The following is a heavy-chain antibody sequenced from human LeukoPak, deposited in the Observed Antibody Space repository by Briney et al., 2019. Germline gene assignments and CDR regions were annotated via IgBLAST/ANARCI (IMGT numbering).Heavy chain of an antibody. CDR3: TKPRGYGSGTYYDY. Sequence: PGGSLRLSCAASGFTVSSNYMSWVRQAPGKGLEWVSVIYSGGSTYYADSVKGRFTISRDDSKNTAYLQMSSLETEDTAIYYCTKPRGYGSGTYYDYWGQGTLVTVSS. CDR2: IYSGGST. J-gene: IGHJ4*02. D-gene: IGHD3-10*01. V-gene: IGHV3-66*04. CDR1: GFTVSSNY.